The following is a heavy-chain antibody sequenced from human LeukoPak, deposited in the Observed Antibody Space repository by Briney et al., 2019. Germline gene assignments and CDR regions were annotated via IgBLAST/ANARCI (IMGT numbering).Heavy chain of an antibody. CDR3: ASDPPYYVWGSYLDY. CDR2: ISGSGGST. D-gene: IGHD3-16*02. V-gene: IGHV3-23*01. J-gene: IGHJ4*02. Sequence: PGGSLRLSCAASGFTFSSYAMSWVRQAPGKGLEWVSAISGSGGSTYYADSVKGRCTISRDNSKNTLYLQMNSLRAEDTAVYYCASDPPYYVWGSYLDYWGQGTLVTVSS. CDR1: GFTFSSYA.